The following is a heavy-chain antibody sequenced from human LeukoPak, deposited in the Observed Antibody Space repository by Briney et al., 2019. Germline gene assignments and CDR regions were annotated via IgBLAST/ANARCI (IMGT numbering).Heavy chain of an antibody. V-gene: IGHV1-2*02. CDR2: NNPNTGDT. J-gene: IGHJ3*01. Sequence: ASVKVSCKASGYPFIDYYLHWVRQAPGQGLEWMGCNNPNTGDTNSAQSFQGRVIMTRDTSITAAYMELSRLKSDDTALYYCASKGAGHCYDASCMGSFDLWGQGTTVAVSS. CDR3: ASKGAGHCYDASCMGSFDL. D-gene: IGHD2-15*01. CDR1: GYPFIDYY.